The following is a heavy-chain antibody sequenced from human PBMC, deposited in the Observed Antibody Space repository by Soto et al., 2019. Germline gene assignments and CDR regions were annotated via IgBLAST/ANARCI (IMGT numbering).Heavy chain of an antibody. D-gene: IGHD3-10*01. V-gene: IGHV3-30*18. J-gene: IGHJ6*02. Sequence: QVQLVESGGGVVQPGRSLRLSCAASGFTFSNYGMHWVRQAPGKGLEWVAVISHDGSNKYYPDFVKGRFTISRDNSRDTLFLQMNSLRAEDTAVYYCAKDIAMVRGVIIGMDVWGQGTTVTVSS. CDR1: GFTFSNYG. CDR2: ISHDGSNK. CDR3: AKDIAMVRGVIIGMDV.